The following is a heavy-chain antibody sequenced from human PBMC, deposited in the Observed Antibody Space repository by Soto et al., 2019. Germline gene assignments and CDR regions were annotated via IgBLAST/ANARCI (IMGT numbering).Heavy chain of an antibody. J-gene: IGHJ6*02. V-gene: IGHV3-30*18. CDR2: ISYDGTKK. D-gene: IGHD5-18*01. Sequence: QVQLVESGGGVVQPGRSLRLSCAASGFTFTNFGMHWVRQAPGKGLGCVAAISYDGTKKYYADSLKGRFTISRDNSKNTLYLQVPSLSAEDTAVYYCAKDLPDTSWVGAYYYYGLDVWGQGTTVTVPS. CDR1: GFTFTNFG. CDR3: AKDLPDTSWVGAYYYYGLDV.